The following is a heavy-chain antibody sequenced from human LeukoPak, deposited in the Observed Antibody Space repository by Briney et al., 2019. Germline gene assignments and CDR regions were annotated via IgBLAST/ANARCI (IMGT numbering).Heavy chain of an antibody. Sequence: GGSLRLSCEASGFPFSDYWMSWVRQAPGKGLEWVANIKQNGSEKYYGDYVKGRFSISRDNAKNSLYLQMNSLRNEDTAVYYCARDRYDFWSGYYSGISLDVWGKGTTVTVSS. D-gene: IGHD3-3*01. CDR3: ARDRYDFWSGYYSGISLDV. V-gene: IGHV3-7*01. CDR1: GFPFSDYW. J-gene: IGHJ6*04. CDR2: IKQNGSEK.